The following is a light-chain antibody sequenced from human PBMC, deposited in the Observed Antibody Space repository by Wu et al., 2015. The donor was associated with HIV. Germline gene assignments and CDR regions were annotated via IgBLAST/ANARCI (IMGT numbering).Light chain of an antibody. J-gene: IGKJ5*01. V-gene: IGKV3-11*01. CDR3: QQHNNWPLT. CDR2: DAS. CDR1: QSVSSY. Sequence: IVLTQSPATLSFSPGERATLSCRASQSVSSYLAWYQQKSGQAPRLLIYDASNRAPGIPDRFSGSGSVTDFTLTISSLEPEDFAVYYCQQHNNWPLTFGQGTRLEIK.